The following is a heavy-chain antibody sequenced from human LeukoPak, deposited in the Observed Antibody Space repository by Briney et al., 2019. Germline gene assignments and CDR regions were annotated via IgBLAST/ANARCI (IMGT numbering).Heavy chain of an antibody. V-gene: IGHV4-30-4*01. Sequence: SETLSLTCTVSGGSISSSDYYWSWIRQPPGKGLEWIVHIYYSGSTYYNPSLKSRVTISVDTSKNQFSLKLSSVTAADTAVYYCARERVTWIQLEYYFDYWGQGTLVTVS. D-gene: IGHD5-18*01. CDR1: GGSISSSDYY. J-gene: IGHJ4*02. CDR2: IYYSGST. CDR3: ARERVTWIQLEYYFDY.